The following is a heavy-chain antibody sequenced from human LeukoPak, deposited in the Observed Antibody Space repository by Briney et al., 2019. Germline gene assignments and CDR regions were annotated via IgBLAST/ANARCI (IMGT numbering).Heavy chain of an antibody. CDR1: GGSISSYY. V-gene: IGHV4-59*01. J-gene: IGHJ4*02. CDR3: ARYGGIAAAPLDY. CDR2: IYYSGST. Sequence: SETLSLICTVSGGSISSYYWSWIRQPPGKGLEWIGYIYYSGSTNYNPSLKSRVTISVDTSKNQFSLKLSSVTAADTAVYYCARYGGIAAAPLDYWGQGTLVTVSS. D-gene: IGHD6-13*01.